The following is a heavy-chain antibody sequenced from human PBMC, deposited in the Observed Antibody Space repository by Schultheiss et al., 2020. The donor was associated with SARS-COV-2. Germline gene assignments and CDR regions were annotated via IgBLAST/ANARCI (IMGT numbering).Heavy chain of an antibody. CDR2: IYHSGST. D-gene: IGHD3-10*01. J-gene: IGHJ4*02. CDR1: GYSISSGYY. CDR3: ARDGSGAAVY. Sequence: SETLSLTCAVSGYSISSGYYWGWIRQPPGKGLEWIGSIYHSGSTYYNPSLKSRVTISVDTSKNQFSLKLSSVTAADTAVYYCARDGSGAAVYWGQGTLVTVSS. V-gene: IGHV4-38-2*01.